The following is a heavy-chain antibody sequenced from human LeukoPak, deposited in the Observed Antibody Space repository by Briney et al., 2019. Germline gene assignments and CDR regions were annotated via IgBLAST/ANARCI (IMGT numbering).Heavy chain of an antibody. Sequence: KPSETLSLTSTVSGASIRSHHWNWIRQPPGKGLEWIGNVYYVGSTSFSPSLKSRVTISLDTSKNQFSHEMNSVTAADTAVYYCARSGDSSAYYSFWGQGILVTVSS. V-gene: IGHV4-59*11. D-gene: IGHD3-22*01. J-gene: IGHJ4*02. CDR2: VYYVGST. CDR3: ARSGDSSAYYSF. CDR1: GASIRSHH.